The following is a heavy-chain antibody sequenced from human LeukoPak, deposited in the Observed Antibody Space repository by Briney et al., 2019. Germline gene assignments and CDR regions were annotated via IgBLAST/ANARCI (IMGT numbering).Heavy chain of an antibody. Sequence: GASVKVSCKASGYTFTGYYMHWVRQAPGQGLEWMGWINPNSGGTNYAQKFQGRVTMTRDTSISTAYMELSRLRSDDTAVYYCARGGYYGSGSYFSDWIFDPWGQGTLVTVSS. CDR3: ARGGYYGSGSYFSDWIFDP. J-gene: IGHJ5*02. V-gene: IGHV1-2*02. CDR2: INPNSGGT. D-gene: IGHD3-10*01. CDR1: GYTFTGYY.